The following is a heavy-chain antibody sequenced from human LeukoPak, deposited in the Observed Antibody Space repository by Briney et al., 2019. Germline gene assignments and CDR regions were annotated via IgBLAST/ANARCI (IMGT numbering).Heavy chain of an antibody. CDR1: GYTFTSYY. Sequence: ASVKVSCKASGYTFTSYYMHWVRQAPGQGLEWMGIINPSGGSTSYAQKFQGRVTMTRDTSISTAYMELRSLRSDDTAVYYCARERRNYYGSGSYYTSYYYMDVWGKGTTVTISS. V-gene: IGHV1-46*01. D-gene: IGHD3-10*01. CDR3: ARERRNYYGSGSYYTSYYYMDV. J-gene: IGHJ6*03. CDR2: INPSGGST.